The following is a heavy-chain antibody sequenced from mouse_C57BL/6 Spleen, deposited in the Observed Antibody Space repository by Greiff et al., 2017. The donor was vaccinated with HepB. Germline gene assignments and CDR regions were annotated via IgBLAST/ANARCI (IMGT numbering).Heavy chain of an antibody. V-gene: IGHV2-6*03. D-gene: IGHD1-1*01. Sequence: VKLVESGPGLVAPSQSLSITCTVSGFSLTSYGVHWVRQPPGKGLEWLVVIWSDGSTTYNSALKSRLSISKDNSKSQVFLKMNSLQTDDTAMYYCARDYYGSSFWYIDVWGTGTTVTVSS. CDR3: ARDYYGSSFWYIDV. CDR2: IWSDGST. J-gene: IGHJ1*03. CDR1: GFSLTSYG.